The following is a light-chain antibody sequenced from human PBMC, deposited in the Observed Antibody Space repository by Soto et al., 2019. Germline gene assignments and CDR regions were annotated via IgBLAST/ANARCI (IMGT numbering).Light chain of an antibody. CDR1: QGINNY. V-gene: IGKV1-33*01. CDR3: QQYESLPPR. CDR2: DAS. Sequence: DIQLTQSPSSLSASVGDRVTITCQASQGINNYLNWYQQKSGKPPKLLIYDASNLEAGVPSRFRGSGSGTDFILRISSLQPDDVATYYCQQYESLPPRFGPGTTVEIK. J-gene: IGKJ3*01.